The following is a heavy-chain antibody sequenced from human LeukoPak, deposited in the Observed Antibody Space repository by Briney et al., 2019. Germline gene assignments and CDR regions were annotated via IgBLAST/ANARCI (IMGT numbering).Heavy chain of an antibody. CDR3: VSFYETY. D-gene: IGHD2/OR15-2a*01. CDR1: GFTFSDYY. CDR2: INSDGSWT. J-gene: IGHJ4*02. Sequence: GGSLRLSCAASGFTFSDYYMSWIRQAPGKGLVWVSHINSDGSWTSYADSVKGRFTISKDNAKNTVYLQMNSLRAEDTAVYYCVSFYETYWGRGTLVTVSS. V-gene: IGHV3-74*01.